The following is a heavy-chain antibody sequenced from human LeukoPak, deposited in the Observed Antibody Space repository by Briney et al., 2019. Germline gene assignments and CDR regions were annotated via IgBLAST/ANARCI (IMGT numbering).Heavy chain of an antibody. Sequence: GALRLSCAASGFTFSSYGMHWVRQAPGKGLEWVAVIWYDGSNKYYADSVKGRFTISRDNSNNMLYLLMNSLRPEDTAVYYCAKDRVHGDYLPLDYWGQGILVTVCS. J-gene: IGHJ4*02. D-gene: IGHD2-21*01. CDR1: GFTFSSYG. CDR2: IWYDGSNK. CDR3: AKDRVHGDYLPLDY. V-gene: IGHV3-30*02.